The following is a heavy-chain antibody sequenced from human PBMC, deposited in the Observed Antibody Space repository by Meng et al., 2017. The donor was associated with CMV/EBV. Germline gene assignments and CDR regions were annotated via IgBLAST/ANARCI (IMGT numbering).Heavy chain of an antibody. D-gene: IGHD1-1*01. V-gene: IGHV3-11*01. J-gene: IGHJ4*02. CDR3: ARDLPSDPSLDPIGPDY. CDR1: GFIFSDYY. Sequence: GESLKISCAASGFIFSDYYMSWIRQAPGKGLEWVSYITSSGRTKYYADSVKGRFTISRDNAKNSLYLQMNSLRAEDTALYYCARDLPSDPSLDPIGPDYWGQGTLVTVSS. CDR2: ITSSGRTK.